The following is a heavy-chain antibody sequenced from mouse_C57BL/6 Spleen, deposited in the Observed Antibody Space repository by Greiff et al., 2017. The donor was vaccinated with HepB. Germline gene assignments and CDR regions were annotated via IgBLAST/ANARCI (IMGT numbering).Heavy chain of an antibody. CDR1: GFTFSSYG. CDR3: ARQVDSNWYFDV. J-gene: IGHJ1*03. CDR2: ISSGGSYT. D-gene: IGHD2-5*01. V-gene: IGHV5-6*01. Sequence: EVMLVESGGDLVKPGGSLKLSCAASGFTFSSYGMSWVRQTPDKRLEWVATISSGGSYTYYPDSVKGRFTISRDNAKNTLYLQMSSLKSEDTAMYYCARQVDSNWYFDVWGTGTTVTVSS.